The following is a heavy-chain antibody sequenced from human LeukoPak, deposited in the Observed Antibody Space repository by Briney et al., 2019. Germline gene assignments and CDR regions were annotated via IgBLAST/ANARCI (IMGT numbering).Heavy chain of an antibody. CDR1: GFTVSRNY. D-gene: IGHD6-13*01. Sequence: PGGSLRLSCAASGFTVSRNYMSWVRQAPGKGLEWVGFIRSKAYGGTTEYAASVKGRFTISRDDSQSIAYLQVNSLKTEDTAVYYCTSRMAATGANWFDPWGQGTLVTVSS. CDR3: TSRMAATGANWFDP. CDR2: IRSKAYGGTT. V-gene: IGHV3-49*04. J-gene: IGHJ5*02.